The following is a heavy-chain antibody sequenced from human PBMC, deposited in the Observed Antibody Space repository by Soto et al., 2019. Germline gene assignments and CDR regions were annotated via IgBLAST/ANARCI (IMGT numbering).Heavy chain of an antibody. D-gene: IGHD6-13*01. V-gene: IGHV1-3*01. Sequence: ASVKVSCKASGYTFTSYGMHWVRQAPGQRLEWMGWINAGNGNKKYSQKFQGRVTITRDTSASTAYMELSSPRSEDTAVYYCARAPSWYNFDYWGQGTLVTVSS. CDR1: GYTFTSYG. CDR3: ARAPSWYNFDY. CDR2: INAGNGNK. J-gene: IGHJ4*02.